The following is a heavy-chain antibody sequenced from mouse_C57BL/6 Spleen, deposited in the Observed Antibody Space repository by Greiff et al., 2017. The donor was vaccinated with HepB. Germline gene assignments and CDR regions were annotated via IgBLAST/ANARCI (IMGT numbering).Heavy chain of an antibody. CDR3: ARYNYGSLYAMDY. Sequence: EVQLQQSGPELVKPGASVKISCKASGYTFTDYYMNWVKQSHGKSLEWIGDINPNNGGTSYNQKFKGKATLTVDKSSSTAYMELRSLTSEDSAVYYCARYNYGSLYAMDYWGQGTSVTVSS. CDR1: GYTFTDYY. J-gene: IGHJ4*01. D-gene: IGHD1-1*01. V-gene: IGHV1-26*01. CDR2: INPNNGGT.